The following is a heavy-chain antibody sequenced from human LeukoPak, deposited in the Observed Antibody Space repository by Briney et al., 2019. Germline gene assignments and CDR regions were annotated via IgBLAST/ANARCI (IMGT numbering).Heavy chain of an antibody. CDR1: GFTFDDYA. Sequence: GRSLRLSCAASGFTFDDYAMHWVRQAPGKGLEWVPGISWNSGSIGYADSVKGRFTISRDNAKNSLYLQMNSLRAEDTALYYCAKFNSYVMVRGAQDAFDIWGQGTMVTVSS. D-gene: IGHD3-10*01. J-gene: IGHJ3*02. CDR2: ISWNSGSI. V-gene: IGHV3-9*01. CDR3: AKFNSYVMVRGAQDAFDI.